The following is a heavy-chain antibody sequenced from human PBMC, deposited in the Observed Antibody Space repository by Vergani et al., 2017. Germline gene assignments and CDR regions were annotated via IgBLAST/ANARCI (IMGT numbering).Heavy chain of an antibody. J-gene: IGHJ6*02. Sequence: EVQLVESGGGLVKPGGSLRLSCAASGFTFSSYSMNWVRQAPGKGLEWVSSISSSSSYIYYADSVKGRFTIARDNAKKSLYLQMNSLRAEDTAVYYCARDDRYCSSTSCYNYYYYGMDVWGQGTTVTVSS. CDR1: GFTFSSYS. D-gene: IGHD2-2*02. CDR3: ARDDRYCSSTSCYNYYYYGMDV. V-gene: IGHV3-21*01. CDR2: ISSSSSYI.